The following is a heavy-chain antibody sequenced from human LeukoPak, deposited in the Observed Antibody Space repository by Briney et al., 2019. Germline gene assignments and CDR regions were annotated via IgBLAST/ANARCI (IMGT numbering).Heavy chain of an antibody. CDR1: GYTFTSYG. J-gene: IGHJ2*01. CDR3: ARDRVATNPYWYFDL. V-gene: IGHV1-18*01. Sequence: ASAKVSCKASGYTFTSYGISWVRQAPGQGLEWMGWISAYNGNTNYAQKLQGRVTMTTDTSTSTAYMELRSLRSDDTAVYYCARDRVATNPYWYFDLWGRGTLVTVSS. CDR2: ISAYNGNT. D-gene: IGHD5-12*01.